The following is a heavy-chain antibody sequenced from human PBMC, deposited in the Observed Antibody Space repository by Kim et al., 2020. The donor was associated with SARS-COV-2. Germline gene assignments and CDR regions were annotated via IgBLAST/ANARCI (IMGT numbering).Heavy chain of an antibody. CDR3: ASWKRLGPSPLMGTGEFDY. CDR1: GYTFTGYY. V-gene: IGHV1-2*02. J-gene: IGHJ4*02. D-gene: IGHD3-16*01. CDR2: INPNSGGT. Sequence: ASVKVSCKASGYTFTGYYMHWVRQAPGQGLEWMGWINPNSGGTNYAQKFQGRVTMTRDTSISTAYMELSRLRSDDTAVYYCASWKRLGPSPLMGTGEFDYWGQGTLVTVSS.